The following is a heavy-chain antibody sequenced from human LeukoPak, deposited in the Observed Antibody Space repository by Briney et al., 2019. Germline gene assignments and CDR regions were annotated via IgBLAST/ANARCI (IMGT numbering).Heavy chain of an antibody. Sequence: GESLKISFKASGYRFPTYWIGWVREMLGKGLELMGSIYPGDSETRYSPSFQGQVTISAAKSISTLYLQWNSLKVSDTAMDHCSRGLYASGWFIDYWGQGTLVTVSS. CDR1: GYRFPTYW. V-gene: IGHV5-51*01. CDR2: IYPGDSET. CDR3: SRGLYASGWFIDY. D-gene: IGHD6-19*01. J-gene: IGHJ4*02.